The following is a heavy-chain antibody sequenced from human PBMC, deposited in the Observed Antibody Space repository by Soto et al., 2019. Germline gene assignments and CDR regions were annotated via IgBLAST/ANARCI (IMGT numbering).Heavy chain of an antibody. CDR2: INAGNGNT. J-gene: IGHJ4*02. D-gene: IGHD2-21*01. CDR1: GYSLTSYA. Sequence: APVKVSCKAAGYSLTSYAMHWVRQAPGQRLEWMGWINAGNGNTKYSQKFQGRVTITRDTSASTAYMELSSLRSEDTAVYWVVVIGGLADYWGQGTLVTVSS. V-gene: IGHV1-3*01. CDR3: VVIGGLADY.